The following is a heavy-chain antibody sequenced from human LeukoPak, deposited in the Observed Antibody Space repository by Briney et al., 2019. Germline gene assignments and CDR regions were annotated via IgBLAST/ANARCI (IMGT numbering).Heavy chain of an antibody. CDR1: GYTFTSYD. V-gene: IGHV1-8*01. J-gene: IGHJ5*02. D-gene: IGHD3-3*01. Sequence: ASVKVSCKASGYTFTSYDINWVRQATGQGLEWMGWMNPNSGNTGYAQKFQGRVTMTRNTSISTAYMELSSLRSEDTSVYYCARGSPYYDFWSGSWGQGTLVTVSS. CDR2: MNPNSGNT. CDR3: ARGSPYYDFWSGS.